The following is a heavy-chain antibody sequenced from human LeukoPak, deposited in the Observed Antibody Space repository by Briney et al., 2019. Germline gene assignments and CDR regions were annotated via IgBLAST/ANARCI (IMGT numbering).Heavy chain of an antibody. Sequence: SGGSLRLSCAASGFTFSNAWMSWVRQAPGKGLEWIGRIKSKTDGGTTDYAAPVKGRFTISRDDSTDTLYLQLNSLKTKDTAIYYCTTDPRNGYYFDYWGQGTLVTVSS. CDR1: GFTFSNAW. CDR3: TTDPRNGYYFDY. D-gene: IGHD1-1*01. J-gene: IGHJ4*02. V-gene: IGHV3-15*01. CDR2: IKSKTDGGTT.